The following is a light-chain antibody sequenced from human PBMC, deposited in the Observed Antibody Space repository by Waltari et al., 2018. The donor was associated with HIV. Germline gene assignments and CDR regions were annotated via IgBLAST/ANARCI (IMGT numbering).Light chain of an antibody. CDR2: DVS. CDR3: SSYTSSDTVV. J-gene: IGLJ2*01. Sequence: QSALTQPASVSGSPGQSITISCTGTTSDVGGYNSVSWYQQHPPKTPKIVMLDVSNRPSGVSKRFAGSKSGNAASLTISGLQAEDEAYYYGSSYTSSDTVVFGGGTKVTVL. V-gene: IGLV2-14*03. CDR1: TSDVGGYNS.